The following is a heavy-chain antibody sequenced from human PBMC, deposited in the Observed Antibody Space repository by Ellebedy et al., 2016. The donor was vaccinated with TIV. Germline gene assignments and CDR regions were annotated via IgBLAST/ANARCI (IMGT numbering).Heavy chain of an antibody. J-gene: IGHJ6*02. CDR1: GGSISSGDYY. Sequence: MPSETLSLTCTVSGGSISSGDYYWSWIRQPPGKGLEWIGSIYYSGNTFHNPSLQSRIAISVDTSKNQFSPKLSSVTAADTAVYYCARLLITMVYGMDVWGQGTTVTVSS. CDR3: ARLLITMVYGMDV. CDR2: IYYSGNT. V-gene: IGHV4-30-4*01. D-gene: IGHD3-10*01.